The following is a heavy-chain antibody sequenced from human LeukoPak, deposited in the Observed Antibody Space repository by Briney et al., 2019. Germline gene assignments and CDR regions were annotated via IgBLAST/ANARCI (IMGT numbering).Heavy chain of an antibody. D-gene: IGHD6-19*01. Sequence: GGSLRLSCAASGFTFSTSAMSWVRQAPGKGLEWVSLIYSGGSTYYADSVKGRFTISRDNSKNTLYLQMNSLRAEDTAVYYCARAESGQWYIDYWGQGTLVTVSS. J-gene: IGHJ4*02. CDR1: GFTFSTSA. CDR3: ARAESGQWYIDY. CDR2: IYSGGST. V-gene: IGHV3-66*01.